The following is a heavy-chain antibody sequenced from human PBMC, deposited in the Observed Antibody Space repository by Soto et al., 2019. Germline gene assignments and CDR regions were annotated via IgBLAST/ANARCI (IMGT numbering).Heavy chain of an antibody. CDR2: ISSSGSII. V-gene: IGHV3-11*01. D-gene: IGHD6-25*01. CDR3: ARDGTYSDSFSGFDY. J-gene: IGHJ4*02. Sequence: GGSLRLSCAASGFTFSDNYMSWIRQAPGKGLEWVSYISSSGSIIYYADSVKGRFTISRDNAKNSLYLQMNSLRAEDTAVYYCARDGTYSDSFSGFDYWGQGTQVTVSS. CDR1: GFTFSDNY.